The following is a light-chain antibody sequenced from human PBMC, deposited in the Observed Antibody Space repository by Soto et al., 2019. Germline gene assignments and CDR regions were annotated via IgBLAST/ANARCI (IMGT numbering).Light chain of an antibody. J-gene: IGLJ1*01. CDR2: EDS. Sequence: SYALTQPPSVSVAPGQTARITCGGNNIGSESVHWYQQKPGQAPVLVLYEDSGRPSGIPERFSGSSSGNTATLTISRVEAGDEADYYCQVWDSSRDHFVFGTGTKVTVL. CDR3: QVWDSSRDHFV. CDR1: NIGSES. V-gene: IGLV3-21*02.